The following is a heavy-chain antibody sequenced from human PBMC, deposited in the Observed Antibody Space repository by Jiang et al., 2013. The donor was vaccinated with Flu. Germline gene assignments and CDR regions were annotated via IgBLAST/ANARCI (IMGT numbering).Heavy chain of an antibody. D-gene: IGHD6-13*01. V-gene: IGHV6-1*01. Sequence: GLVKPSQTLSLTCAISGDSVSTNSAAWNWIRQSPSRGLEWLGRTYYRSKWYYDYAISVKSRLTVNPVTSKNQFSLQLNSVTPEDTAVYYCARPGGQMRVQKWYSSSWSDDYWAREPWSPSP. CDR3: ARPGGQMRVQKWYSSSWSDDY. CDR2: TYYRSKWYY. CDR1: GDSVSTNSAA. J-gene: IGHJ4*02.